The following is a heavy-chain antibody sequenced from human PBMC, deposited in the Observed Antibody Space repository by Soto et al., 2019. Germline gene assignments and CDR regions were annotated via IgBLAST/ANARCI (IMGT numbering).Heavy chain of an antibody. CDR3: ARGRYCSSTSCYASVSAFRSRKKYYYYGMDV. J-gene: IGHJ6*02. CDR2: ISYDGSNK. CDR1: GFTFSSYA. Sequence: SLRLSCAASGFTFSSYAMHWVRQAPGKGLEWVAVISYDGSNKYYADSVKGRFTISRDNSKNTLYLQMNSLRAEDTAVYYCARGRYCSSTSCYASVSAFRSRKKYYYYGMDVWGQGTTVTVSS. V-gene: IGHV3-30-3*01. D-gene: IGHD2-2*01.